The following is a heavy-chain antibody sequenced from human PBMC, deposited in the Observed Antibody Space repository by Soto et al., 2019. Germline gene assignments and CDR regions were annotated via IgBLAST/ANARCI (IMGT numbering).Heavy chain of an antibody. J-gene: IGHJ6*03. D-gene: IGHD6-13*01. CDR2: ISSSSSTI. Sequence: GGSLRLSCAASGFTFSSYSMNWVRQAPGKGLEWVSYISSSSSTIYYAGSVKGRLTISRDNAKNSLYLQMNSLRAEDTAVYYCARDGLVAAAASDYYYYYYMDVWGKGTTVTVSS. CDR1: GFTFSSYS. V-gene: IGHV3-48*01. CDR3: ARDGLVAAAASDYYYYYYMDV.